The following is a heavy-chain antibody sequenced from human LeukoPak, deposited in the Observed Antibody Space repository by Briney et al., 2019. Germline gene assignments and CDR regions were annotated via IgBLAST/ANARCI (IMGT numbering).Heavy chain of an antibody. J-gene: IGHJ4*02. CDR2: IEGDGSTT. Sequence: GGSLRLSCVASGFTLSSYWMHWVRHAPGKGLVWVSRIEGDGSTTSYADSVKGRFTISRGNAKNTLYLQLNNLRAEDTAVYYCTRGYGSGTSLPFDYWGQGTLVTVSS. V-gene: IGHV3-74*01. D-gene: IGHD3-10*01. CDR1: GFTLSSYW. CDR3: TRGYGSGTSLPFDY.